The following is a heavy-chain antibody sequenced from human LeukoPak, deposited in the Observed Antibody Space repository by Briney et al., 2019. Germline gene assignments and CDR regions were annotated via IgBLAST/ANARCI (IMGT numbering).Heavy chain of an antibody. D-gene: IGHD3-16*01. Sequence: GGSLRLSCAASGFTFSSYEMNWVRQAPGEGLEWVSYISSSGSTIYYADSVKGRFTISRDNAKNSLYLQMNSLRAEDTAVYYCARGDPWADYWGQGTLVTVSS. CDR2: ISSSGSTI. CDR1: GFTFSSYE. J-gene: IGHJ4*02. V-gene: IGHV3-48*03. CDR3: ARGDPWADY.